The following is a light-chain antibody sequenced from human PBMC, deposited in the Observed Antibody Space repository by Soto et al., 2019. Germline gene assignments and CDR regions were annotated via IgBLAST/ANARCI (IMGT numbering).Light chain of an antibody. Sequence: QSVMTQPPSVSAAPGQKVTISWSGSSSNIGGNSVSWYQQLPGTAPKLLIYDDNKRPSGIPDRFSGSKSGTSATLGITGFHTGDEADYYCGSWDSSLSAYVFGTGTKLTAL. CDR3: GSWDSSLSAYV. CDR1: SSNIGGNS. CDR2: DDN. J-gene: IGLJ1*01. V-gene: IGLV1-51*01.